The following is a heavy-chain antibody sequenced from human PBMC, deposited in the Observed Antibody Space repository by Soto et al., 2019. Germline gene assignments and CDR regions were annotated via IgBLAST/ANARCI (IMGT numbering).Heavy chain of an antibody. J-gene: IGHJ3*02. Sequence: GESLKISCAASGFTFSNAWMSWVRQAPGKGLEWVGRIKSKTDGGTTDYAAPVKGRFTISRDDSKNTLYLQMNSLKTEDTAVYYCTTVKRDSSGYYDAFDIWGQGTMVTVSS. D-gene: IGHD3-22*01. CDR1: GFTFSNAW. CDR2: IKSKTDGGTT. V-gene: IGHV3-15*01. CDR3: TTVKRDSSGYYDAFDI.